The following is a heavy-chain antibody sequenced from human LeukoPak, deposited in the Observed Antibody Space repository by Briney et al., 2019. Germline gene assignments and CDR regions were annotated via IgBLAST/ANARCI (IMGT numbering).Heavy chain of an antibody. D-gene: IGHD5-18*01. CDR3: ARGGRIQLWHQLDY. Sequence: PGGSLRLSCAASGFTFSSYAMHWVRQAPGKGLEYVSAISSNGGSTYYANSVKGRFTISRDNSKNTLYLQMGSLRAEDMAVYYCARGGRIQLWHQLDYWGQGTLVTVSS. J-gene: IGHJ4*02. CDR1: GFTFSSYA. CDR2: ISSNGGST. V-gene: IGHV3-64*01.